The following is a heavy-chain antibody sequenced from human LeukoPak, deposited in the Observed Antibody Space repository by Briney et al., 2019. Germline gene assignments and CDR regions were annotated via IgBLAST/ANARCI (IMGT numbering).Heavy chain of an antibody. CDR1: GGSISSSSCY. CDR2: IYYSGST. J-gene: IGHJ4*02. V-gene: IGHV4-39*01. Sequence: SETLSLTCTVSGGSISSSSCYWGWIRQPPGKGLEWIGSIYYSGSTYYNPSLKSRVTISVDTSKNQFSLKLSSVTAADTAVYYCARSANQIQLWSSFDYWGQGTLVTVSS. CDR3: ARSANQIQLWSSFDY. D-gene: IGHD5-18*01.